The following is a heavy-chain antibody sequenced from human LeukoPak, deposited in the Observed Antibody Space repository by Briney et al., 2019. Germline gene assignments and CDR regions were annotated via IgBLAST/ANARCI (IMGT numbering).Heavy chain of an antibody. CDR1: GGTFNSYA. CDR2: ISAYNGNT. D-gene: IGHD3-16*01. Sequence: ASVKVSCKASGGTFNSYAISWVRQAPGQGLEWMGWISAYNGNTNYAQKLQGRVTMTTDTSTSTAYMELRSLRSDDTAVYYCARDFVWGSWYYFDYWGQGTLVTVSS. CDR3: ARDFVWGSWYYFDY. J-gene: IGHJ4*02. V-gene: IGHV1-18*01.